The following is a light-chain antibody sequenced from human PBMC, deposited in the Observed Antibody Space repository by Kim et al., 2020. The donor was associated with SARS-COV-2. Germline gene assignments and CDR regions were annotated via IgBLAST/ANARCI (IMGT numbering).Light chain of an antibody. CDR2: GKN. Sequence: SSELTQDPAVSVALGQTVRITCQGDSLRSYYATWYQQKPGQAPVLVIYGKNNRPSGIPDRFSGSSSGNTASLTITGAQAVDEADYYCNSRDSSGNYWVFGGGTQLTVL. CDR3: NSRDSSGNYWV. V-gene: IGLV3-19*01. J-gene: IGLJ3*02. CDR1: SLRSYY.